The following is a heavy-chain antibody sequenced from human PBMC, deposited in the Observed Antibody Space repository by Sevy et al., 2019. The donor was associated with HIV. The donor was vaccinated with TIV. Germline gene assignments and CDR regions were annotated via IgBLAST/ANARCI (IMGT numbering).Heavy chain of an antibody. CDR2: IYYSGST. CDR3: ARVGSYYYDRAYFDY. Sequence: SETLSLTCTVSGGSISSGDYYWSWIRQPPGKGLEWIGYIYYSGSTYYNPSLKSRVTISVDTSKNQFSLKLSSVTAADTGVYYCARVGSYYYDRAYFDYWGQGTLVTVSS. V-gene: IGHV4-30-4*01. J-gene: IGHJ4*02. CDR1: GGSISSGDYY. D-gene: IGHD3-10*01.